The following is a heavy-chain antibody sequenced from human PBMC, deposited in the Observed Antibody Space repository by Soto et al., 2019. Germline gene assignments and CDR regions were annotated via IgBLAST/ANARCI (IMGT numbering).Heavy chain of an antibody. Sequence: ASVKVSCKVSGYTLTELSMHWVRQAPGKGLEWMGGFDPEDGETIYAQKFQGRVTMTEDTSTDTAYMELSSLRSEDTAVYYCATGYDFWSGYQSSFDYWGQGPLVTVSS. J-gene: IGHJ4*02. CDR2: FDPEDGET. D-gene: IGHD3-3*01. CDR1: GYTLTELS. V-gene: IGHV1-24*01. CDR3: ATGYDFWSGYQSSFDY.